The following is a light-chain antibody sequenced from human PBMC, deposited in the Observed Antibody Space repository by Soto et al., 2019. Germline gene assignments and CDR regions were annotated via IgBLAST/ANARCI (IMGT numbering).Light chain of an antibody. J-gene: IGKJ1*01. CDR3: QQYNSYFQT. V-gene: IGKV3-15*01. CDR1: HSVDSN. Sequence: EIVMTQSPTTLSVSPGERATLSCRASHSVDSNLAWYQQRPGQAPRLVIFGASNRATGIPSRFSGSGSGTEFTLTISSLQPDDVATYYCQQYNSYFQTFGQGTKVDI. CDR2: GAS.